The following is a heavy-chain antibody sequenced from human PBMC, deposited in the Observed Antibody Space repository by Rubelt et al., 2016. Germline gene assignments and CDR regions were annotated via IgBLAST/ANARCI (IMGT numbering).Heavy chain of an antibody. CDR2: INRRGRT. J-gene: IGHJ4*02. CDR1: GGSFSGYY. Sequence: GAGLLKPSETLSLTCAVYGGSFSGYYWSWIRQPPGKGLEWIGEINRRGRTNYNPSLKSRVTISVDTPKNQFSLKLSSVSAADTAVYFCARVNYYESIGYYSLDFWGQGTLVTVSS. D-gene: IGHD3-22*01. CDR3: ARVNYYESIGYYSLDF. V-gene: IGHV4-34*01.